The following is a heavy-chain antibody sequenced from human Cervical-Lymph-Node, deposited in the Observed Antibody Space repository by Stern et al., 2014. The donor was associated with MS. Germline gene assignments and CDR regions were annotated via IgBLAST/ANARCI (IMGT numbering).Heavy chain of an antibody. J-gene: IGHJ6*02. CDR3: ARACSGGSCYPRLYYYYGMDV. D-gene: IGHD2-15*01. CDR1: GYTFTSYG. CDR2: ISAYNGNT. Sequence: VQLLESGAEVKKPGASVKVSCKASGYTFTSYGISWVRQAPGQGLEWMGWISAYNGNTNYAQKLQGRVTMTTDTSTSTAYMELRSLRSDDTAVYYCARACSGGSCYPRLYYYYGMDVWGQGTTVTVSS. V-gene: IGHV1-18*04.